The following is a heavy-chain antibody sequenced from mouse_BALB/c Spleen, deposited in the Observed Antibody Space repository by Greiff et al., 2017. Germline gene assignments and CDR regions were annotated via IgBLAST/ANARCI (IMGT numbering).Heavy chain of an antibody. CDR2: ISSGGSYT. D-gene: IGHD3-2*02. CDR3: ARPQVYYYAMDY. Sequence: EVKLVESGGDLVKPGGSLKLSCAASGFTFSSYGMSWVRQTPDKRLEWVATISSGGSYTYYPDSVKGRFTISRDNAKNTLYLQMSSLKSEDTAMYYCARPQVYYYAMDYWGQGTSVTVSS. V-gene: IGHV5-6*01. J-gene: IGHJ4*01. CDR1: GFTFSSYG.